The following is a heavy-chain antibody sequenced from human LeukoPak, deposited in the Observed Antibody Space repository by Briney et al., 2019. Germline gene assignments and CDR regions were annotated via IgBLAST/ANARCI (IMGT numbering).Heavy chain of an antibody. CDR2: ISGSGGST. CDR1: GFTFSSYA. CDR3: ARDLGSGWNFDY. V-gene: IGHV3-23*01. Sequence: PGGSLRLSCAASGFTFSSYAMSWVRQAPGKGLEWVSAISGSGGSTYYADSVKGRFTISRDNSKNTLYLQMNSLRAEDTAVYYCARDLGSGWNFDYWGQGTLVTVSS. J-gene: IGHJ4*02. D-gene: IGHD6-19*01.